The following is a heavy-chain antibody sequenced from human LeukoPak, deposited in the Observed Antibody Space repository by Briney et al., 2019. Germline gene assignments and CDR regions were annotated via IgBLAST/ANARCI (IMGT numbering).Heavy chain of an antibody. CDR3: ARCIAAAGSFDY. CDR1: GFTFSSYS. D-gene: IGHD6-13*01. J-gene: IGHJ4*02. V-gene: IGHV3-21*01. Sequence: GGSLRLSCAASGFTFSSYSMSWVRQAPGKGLEWVSSISSSSSYIYYADSVKGRFTISRDNAKNSLYLQMNSLRAEDTAVYYCARCIAAAGSFDYWGQGTLVTVSS. CDR2: ISSSSSYI.